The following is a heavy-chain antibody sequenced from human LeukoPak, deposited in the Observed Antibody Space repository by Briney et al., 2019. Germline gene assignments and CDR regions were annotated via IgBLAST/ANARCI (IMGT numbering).Heavy chain of an antibody. J-gene: IGHJ5*02. CDR1: GFTFSSYS. CDR2: ISSSSSYI. Sequence: PGGSLRLSCAASGFTFSSYSMNWVRQAPGKGLEWVSSISSSSSYIYYADSVKGRFTISRDNAKNSLYLQMNSLRAEDTAVYYCARAAVTTSNWFDPWGQGTLVTVSS. V-gene: IGHV3-21*01. CDR3: ARAAVTTSNWFDP. D-gene: IGHD4-17*01.